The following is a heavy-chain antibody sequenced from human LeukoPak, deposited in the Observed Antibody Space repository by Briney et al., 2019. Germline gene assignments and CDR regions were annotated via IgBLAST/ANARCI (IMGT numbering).Heavy chain of an antibody. J-gene: IGHJ4*02. CDR1: GFTFSHYA. Sequence: GGSPRLSCAASGFTFSHYAMRWVRQAPGKGLEWLSEIGGGGDGAYHADSVKGRFTISRDNSKNTLYLQMNSLRAEDTAVYYCTTSWPKVREGDQWGQGTLVTVPS. CDR3: TTSWPKVREGDQ. CDR2: IGGGGDGA. D-gene: IGHD3-10*01. V-gene: IGHV3-23*01.